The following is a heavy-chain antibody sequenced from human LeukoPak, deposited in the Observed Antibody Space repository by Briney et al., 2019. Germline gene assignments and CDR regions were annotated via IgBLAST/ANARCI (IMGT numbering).Heavy chain of an antibody. Sequence: GASVKVSCKAFGYTFTSNYIHWVRQAPGQGLEWMGWINPDSGGTNYAQKFQGRVTMTRDTSIRTAYMELSRLRSDDTAVYYCARVLFYSSGNKSNRVDYWGQGTLVTVSS. CDR1: GYTFTSNY. J-gene: IGHJ4*02. CDR3: ARVLFYSSGNKSNRVDY. CDR2: INPDSGGT. V-gene: IGHV1-2*02. D-gene: IGHD6-19*01.